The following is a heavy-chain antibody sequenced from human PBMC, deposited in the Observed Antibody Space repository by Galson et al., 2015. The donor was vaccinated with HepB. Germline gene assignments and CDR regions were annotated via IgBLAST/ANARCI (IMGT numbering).Heavy chain of an antibody. CDR2: INPLDGST. V-gene: IGHV1-46*01. Sequence: SVKVSCKASGYTLISYYIHWVRQAPGQGLEWMGIINPLDGSTTYAQKFHGRVTMTRDTSTSTAYMELSSLRSEDTAVYYCARARAWSIAARLRYYYMDVWGKGTTVTVSS. D-gene: IGHD6-6*01. CDR1: GYTLISYY. CDR3: ARARAWSIAARLRYYYMDV. J-gene: IGHJ6*03.